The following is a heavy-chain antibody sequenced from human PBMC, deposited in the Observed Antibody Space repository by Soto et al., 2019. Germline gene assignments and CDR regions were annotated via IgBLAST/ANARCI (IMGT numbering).Heavy chain of an antibody. CDR2: IIPIFGTA. CDR1: GGTFSSYA. J-gene: IGHJ5*02. CDR3: ARDCEWSGRGYNWFDP. Sequence: QVQLVQSGAEVKKPGSSVKVSCKASGGTFSSYAISWVRQAPGQGLEWMGGIIPIFGTANYAQKFQGRVTITADKSTSTAYMELRSLRSEDTAVYYCARDCEWSGRGYNWFDPWGQGTLVTVSS. D-gene: IGHD3-3*01. V-gene: IGHV1-69*06.